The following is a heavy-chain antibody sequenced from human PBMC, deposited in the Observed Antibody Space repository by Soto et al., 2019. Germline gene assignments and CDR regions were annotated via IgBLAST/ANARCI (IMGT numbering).Heavy chain of an antibody. CDR2: IYHSGST. J-gene: IGHJ4*02. CDR1: GGSISSSNW. CDR3: ANFAGDYGHLPFLYYFDY. Sequence: QVQLQESGPGLVKPSGTLSLTCAVSGGSISSSNWWSWVRQPPGKGLEWIGEIYHSGSTNYNPSLKRRVTISVDKSKNQFSLKLSSVTAADTALYYCANFAGDYGHLPFLYYFDYWGQGTLVTVSS. V-gene: IGHV4-4*02. D-gene: IGHD4-17*01.